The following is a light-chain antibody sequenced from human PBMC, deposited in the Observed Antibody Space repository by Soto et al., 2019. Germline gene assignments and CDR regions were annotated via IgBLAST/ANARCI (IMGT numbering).Light chain of an antibody. J-gene: IGLJ2*01. V-gene: IGLV1-40*01. CDR2: GNS. CDR3: QSYDSSLSAVV. Sequence: QSVLTQPPSVSGAPGQRVTISCTGSSSNIGAGYDVHWYQQLPGTAPILLIYGNSNRPSGVPDRVSGSKSGTSASLAITGLXAEDEADYYCQSYDSSLSAVVFGGGTKVTGL. CDR1: SSNIGAGYD.